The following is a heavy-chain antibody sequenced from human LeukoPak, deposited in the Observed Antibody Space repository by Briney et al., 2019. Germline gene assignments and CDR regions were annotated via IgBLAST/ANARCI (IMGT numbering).Heavy chain of an antibody. CDR2: IKSKTDGGTT. Sequence: PGGSLRLSCAASGFTFSNAWMSWVRQAPGKGLEWVGRIKSKTDGGTTDYAAPVKGRFTISRDDSKNTLYLQMNSLRAEDTAVYYCVGGTRKDSYESSGYYSYFDYWGQGTLVTVSS. D-gene: IGHD3-22*01. J-gene: IGHJ4*02. CDR1: GFTFSNAW. V-gene: IGHV3-15*01. CDR3: VGGTRKDSYESSGYYSYFDY.